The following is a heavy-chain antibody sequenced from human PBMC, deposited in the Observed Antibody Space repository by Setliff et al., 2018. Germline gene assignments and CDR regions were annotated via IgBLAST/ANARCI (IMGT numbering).Heavy chain of an antibody. CDR1: GGSISSYS. Sequence: SETLSLTCTVSGGSISSYSWSWIRQPPGKGLQWIGYISYSGATNYNPSLKSRVTISVDTSKNQFSLKLSSVTAADTAVYYCARAPSKVQFDSWGRGILVTSPQ. J-gene: IGHJ5*01. CDR3: ARAPSKVQFDS. D-gene: IGHD4-4*01. V-gene: IGHV4-59*08. CDR2: ISYSGAT.